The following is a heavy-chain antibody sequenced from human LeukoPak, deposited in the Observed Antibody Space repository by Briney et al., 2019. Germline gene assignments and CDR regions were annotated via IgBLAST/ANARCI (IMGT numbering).Heavy chain of an antibody. CDR2: IYSGGST. Sequence: PGGSLRLSCAASGFTVSSNYMSWVRQAPGKGLEWVSVIYSGGSTYYADSVKGRFTISRDNSKNTLYLQMNSLRAEDTAVYYCARTRYCSGGSCYHSGYYGMDVWGQGTTVTVSS. V-gene: IGHV3-53*01. CDR3: ARTRYCSGGSCYHSGYYGMDV. CDR1: GFTVSSNY. J-gene: IGHJ6*02. D-gene: IGHD2-15*01.